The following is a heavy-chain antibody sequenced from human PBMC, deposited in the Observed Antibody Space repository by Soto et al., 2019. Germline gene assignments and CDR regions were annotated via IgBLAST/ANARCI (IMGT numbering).Heavy chain of an antibody. CDR1: GYTFTNYA. D-gene: IGHD1-1*01. CDR2: INAGNGNT. V-gene: IGHV1-3*01. Sequence: SVKVSCKASGYTFTNYAMHWVRQAPGQRLEWMGWINAGNGNTKYSQKFQGRVTITRDTSASTAYMELSSLRSEDTAVYYCARATRGTGPAHSYYYYGMDVWGQGTTVTVSS. CDR3: ARATRGTGPAHSYYYYGMDV. J-gene: IGHJ6*02.